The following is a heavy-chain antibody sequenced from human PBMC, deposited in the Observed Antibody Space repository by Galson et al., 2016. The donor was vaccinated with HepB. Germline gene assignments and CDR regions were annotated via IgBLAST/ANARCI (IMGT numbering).Heavy chain of an antibody. Sequence: SLRLSCAASSFSFSTYGMHWVRQAPGKGLEWVAVIWHDGSNKQYADSGKGRFTISRDNSKSTLNLQMNNLRVEDTAVYYCAREIQGRWYYFDYWGQVTLVTVSS. V-gene: IGHV3-33*01. CDR3: AREIQGRWYYFDY. D-gene: IGHD3-16*01. J-gene: IGHJ4*02. CDR1: SFSFSTYG. CDR2: IWHDGSNK.